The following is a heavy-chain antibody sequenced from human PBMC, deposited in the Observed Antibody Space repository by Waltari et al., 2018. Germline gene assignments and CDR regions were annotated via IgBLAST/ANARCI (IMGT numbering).Heavy chain of an antibody. J-gene: IGHJ6*02. CDR1: GFTFSGSA. V-gene: IGHV3-73*01. CDR3: TRGARNSYYDDGMDV. Sequence: EVQLVESGGGLVQPGGSLKLSCAASGFTFSGSALHWVRQASGEGLEWVGRIRSKANSYATAYGASVKGRFTISRDDSKNTAYLQMNSLKTEETAVYYGTRGARNSYYDDGMDVWGQGTTVTVSS. CDR2: IRSKANSYAT.